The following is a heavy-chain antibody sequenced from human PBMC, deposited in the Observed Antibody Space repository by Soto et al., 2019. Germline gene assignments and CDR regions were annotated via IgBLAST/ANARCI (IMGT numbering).Heavy chain of an antibody. CDR3: ARLARVYTAMATRYYYYGMDV. CDR2: IKQDGSEK. D-gene: IGHD5-18*01. V-gene: IGHV3-7*05. J-gene: IGHJ6*02. CDR1: WFTFSSHW. Sequence: PGGAPGLSRAAPWFTFSSHWMSWGPPAPGERPEWGANIKQDGSEKYYVDSVKGRFTISRDNAKNSLYLQMNSLRAEDTAVFYCARLARVYTAMATRYYYYGMDVWGQGTTVTVSS.